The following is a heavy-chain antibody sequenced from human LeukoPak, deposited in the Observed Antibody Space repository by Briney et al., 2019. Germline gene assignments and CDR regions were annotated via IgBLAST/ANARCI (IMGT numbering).Heavy chain of an antibody. CDR3: ARMVDWVAFDI. V-gene: IGHV1-2*02. J-gene: IGHJ3*02. D-gene: IGHD2-15*01. CDR1: GYTFTGYY. CDR2: IKPNSGGT. Sequence: VASVKVSCKASGYTFTGYYMHCVPQAPGRGLEWMGWIKPNSGGTNYAQKLQGRVTMTRDTSISTAYMELSRLRSDDTAVYYCARMVDWVAFDIWGQGTMVTVSS.